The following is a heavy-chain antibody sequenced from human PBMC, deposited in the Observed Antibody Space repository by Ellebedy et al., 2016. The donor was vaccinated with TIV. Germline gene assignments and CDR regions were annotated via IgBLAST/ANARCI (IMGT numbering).Heavy chain of an antibody. CDR2: ISGGGGST. CDR3: ARGGGYSGYDRAFDI. J-gene: IGHJ3*02. D-gene: IGHD5-12*01. CDR1: GFTFSNYG. Sequence: GGSLRLSXAASGFTFSNYGMSWVRQAPGKGLEWVSTISGGGGSTYYADSVKGRFTISRDNSKNTLYLQMNSLRAEGTAVYYCARGGGYSGYDRAFDIWGQGTMVPVSS. V-gene: IGHV3-23*01.